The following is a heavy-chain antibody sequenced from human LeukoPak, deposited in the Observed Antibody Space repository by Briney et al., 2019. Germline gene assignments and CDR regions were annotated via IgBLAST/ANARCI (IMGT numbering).Heavy chain of an antibody. CDR2: ISSSSSYI. J-gene: IGHJ4*02. V-gene: IGHV3-21*01. CDR3: AKGGAVAGTAFDY. CDR1: GFTFSSYS. D-gene: IGHD6-19*01. Sequence: GGSLRLSCAASGFTFSSYSMNWVRQAPGKGLEWVSSISSSSSYIYYADSVKGRFTISRDNAKNSLYLQMNSLRAEDTAVYYCAKGGAVAGTAFDYWGQGTLVTVSS.